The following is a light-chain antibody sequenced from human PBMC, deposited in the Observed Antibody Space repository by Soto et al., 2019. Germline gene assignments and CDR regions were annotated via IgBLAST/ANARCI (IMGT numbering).Light chain of an antibody. CDR3: QTWGTGPWV. V-gene: IGLV4-69*01. J-gene: IGLJ3*02. CDR1: SGHSSYA. Sequence: QPVLTQSPSASASLGASVKLTCTLSSGHSSYAIAWHQQQPEKGPRYLMKLNSDGSHSKGDGIPDRFSGSNSGAERYLTISSLQSDDVADYYCQTWGTGPWVFGGGTKLTVL. CDR2: LNSDGSH.